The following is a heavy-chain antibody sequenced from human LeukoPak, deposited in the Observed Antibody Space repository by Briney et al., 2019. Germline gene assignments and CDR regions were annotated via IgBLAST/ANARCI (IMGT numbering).Heavy chain of an antibody. D-gene: IGHD2-15*01. J-gene: IGHJ3*02. V-gene: IGHV2-5*01. CDR3: AHEWWVNAFDI. CDR1: GFWPGTSGGG. CDR2: SYWNEDK. Sequence: ESGPTLFHPTPPLTLTFTFAGFWPGTSGGGGGWIRQPPGKALEWLTLSYWNEDKRYNPSLKSRLTITKDTSKNQVVLTMTNMDPVDTATYYCAHEWWVNAFDIWGQGTMVTVSS.